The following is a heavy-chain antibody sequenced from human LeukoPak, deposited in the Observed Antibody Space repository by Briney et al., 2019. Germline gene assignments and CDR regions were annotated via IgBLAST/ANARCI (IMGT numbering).Heavy chain of an antibody. CDR2: INRDGFT. J-gene: IGHJ5*02. Sequence: PSETLSLTCAVYGGSFSGYYWSWIRQPPGKGLVWLGEINRDGFTKYNPSLKSRVTISVDTSRNQFSLKLRSVAAEDTAVYYCARWGYGSGDSRGFDPWGQGIRVTV. CDR1: GGSFSGYY. D-gene: IGHD3-10*01. CDR3: ARWGYGSGDSRGFDP. V-gene: IGHV4-34*01.